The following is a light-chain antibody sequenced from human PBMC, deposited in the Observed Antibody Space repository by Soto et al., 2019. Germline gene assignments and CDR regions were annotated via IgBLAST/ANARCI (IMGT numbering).Light chain of an antibody. Sequence: QSALTQPASVSGSLGQSITISCTGTSSDVGGYNYVSWYQQHPGKAPKLMIYEVSNRPSGVSNRFSGSKSGNTASLTISGLQAEDEADYYCSSYTSSSTWVFGGGTKLTAL. CDR1: SSDVGGYNY. CDR2: EVS. J-gene: IGLJ3*02. CDR3: SSYTSSSTWV. V-gene: IGLV2-14*01.